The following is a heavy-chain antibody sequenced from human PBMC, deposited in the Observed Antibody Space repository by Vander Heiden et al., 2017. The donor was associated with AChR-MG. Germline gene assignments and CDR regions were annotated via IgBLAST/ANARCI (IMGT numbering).Heavy chain of an antibody. Sequence: EVQLLESGGGLVQPGGSLRLSCAASGFTFSSHAMAWVRQAPGKGLEWVSAISGSGGSTYYADSVKGRFTISRDNSKNTLYLQMNSLRAEDTAVYYCAKDREGDYGGYFDYWGQGTLVTVSS. D-gene: IGHD4-17*01. CDR1: GFTFSSHA. CDR2: ISGSGGST. J-gene: IGHJ4*02. V-gene: IGHV3-23*01. CDR3: AKDREGDYGGYFDY.